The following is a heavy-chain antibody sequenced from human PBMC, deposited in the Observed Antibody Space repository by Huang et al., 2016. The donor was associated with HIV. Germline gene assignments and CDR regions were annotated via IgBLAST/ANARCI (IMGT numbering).Heavy chain of an antibody. D-gene: IGHD2-21*02. CDR2: IRFDGGNK. CDR3: ATDLGGYSFDY. J-gene: IGHJ4*02. V-gene: IGHV3-30*02. CDR1: GFSFSHYG. Sequence: QEQLVESGGGVVQPGGSLRFSGATSGFSFSHYGMDWVRQAPGRGLEGVAFIRFDGGNKHYADSAKGRFTISRDNSKKMLFLEMNSLRGDDTAFYYCATDLGGYSFDYWGQGALVSVSS.